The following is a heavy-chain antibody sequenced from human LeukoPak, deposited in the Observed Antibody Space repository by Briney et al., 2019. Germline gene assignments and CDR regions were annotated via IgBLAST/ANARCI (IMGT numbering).Heavy chain of an antibody. Sequence: ASVKVSCKASGYTFTSYDINWVRQAPGQGLEWMGWMNPNSGDTGYPQKFQGRVTMTRDTSITTAYMELSSLRSEDTAVYYCARDRQRYDYVWGSYQVFDIWGQGTMVTVSS. CDR3: ARDRQRYDYVWGSYQVFDI. J-gene: IGHJ3*02. D-gene: IGHD3-16*02. CDR2: MNPNSGDT. CDR1: GYTFTSYD. V-gene: IGHV1-8*01.